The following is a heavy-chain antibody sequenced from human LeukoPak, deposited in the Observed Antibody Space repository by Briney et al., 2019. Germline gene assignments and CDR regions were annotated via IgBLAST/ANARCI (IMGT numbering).Heavy chain of an antibody. D-gene: IGHD3-3*01. V-gene: IGHV3-7*01. J-gene: IGHJ4*02. CDR1: GFPFSSYW. CDR3: ASYRLRFLEWLSLPFDY. Sequence: PGGSLRLSCAPSGFPFSSYWMSWVRQAPGKGLEWVANIKQDGSEKYYVDSVKGRFTISRDNAKNSLYLQMNSLRAEDTAVYYCASYRLRFLEWLSLPFDYWGQGTLVTVSS. CDR2: IKQDGSEK.